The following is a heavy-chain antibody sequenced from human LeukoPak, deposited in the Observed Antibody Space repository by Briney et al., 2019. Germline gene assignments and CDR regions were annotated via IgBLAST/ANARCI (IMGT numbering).Heavy chain of an antibody. CDR3: ARGGSRWTFNH. CDR1: GFSFSDNF. CDR2: INSGGDTI. V-gene: IGHV3-11*01. D-gene: IGHD2/OR15-2a*01. Sequence: GESLRLSCTASGFSFSDNFMGWLRQAPGKGLEWVSYINSGGDTIHYSGAVKGRFSISRDNSKRLLYLQMSRLRIDDTALYYCARGGSRWTFNHWGQGTLVSVAS. J-gene: IGHJ4*02.